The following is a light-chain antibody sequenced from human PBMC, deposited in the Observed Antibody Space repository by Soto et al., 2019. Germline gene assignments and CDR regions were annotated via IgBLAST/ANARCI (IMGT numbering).Light chain of an antibody. CDR3: AAWDDSLNGWV. J-gene: IGLJ3*02. V-gene: IGLV1-44*01. CDR1: RSNIGSKT. CDR2: SNN. Sequence: QSVLTQPPSASGTPGQRVTISCSESRSNIGSKTVYWYQHLTGTAPKLLIHSNNQRPSGVPVRFSGSKSGTSASLAISGLQVEYEADYYCAAWDDSLNGWVFGGGTKLTVL.